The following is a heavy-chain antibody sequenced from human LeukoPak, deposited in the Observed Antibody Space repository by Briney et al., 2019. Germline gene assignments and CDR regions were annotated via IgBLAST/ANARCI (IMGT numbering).Heavy chain of an antibody. Sequence: GGSLRLSCAASGFTFTDYAMSWVRQAPGKGLEWVAVIWYDGSNKYYADSVKGRFTISRDNSKNTLYLQMNSLRAEDTAVYYCARDWSIDAFDIWGQGTMVTVSS. CDR1: GFTFTDYA. J-gene: IGHJ3*02. CDR3: ARDWSIDAFDI. V-gene: IGHV3-33*08. CDR2: IWYDGSNK.